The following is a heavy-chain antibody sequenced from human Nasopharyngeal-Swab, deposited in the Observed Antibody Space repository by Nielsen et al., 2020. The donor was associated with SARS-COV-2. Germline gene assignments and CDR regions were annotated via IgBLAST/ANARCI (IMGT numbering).Heavy chain of an antibody. V-gene: IGHV1-18*01. CDR3: ARGKPLYDSSGYYFDY. CDR1: GYTFTSFG. J-gene: IGHJ4*02. CDR2: ISATTGRT. Sequence: ASVKVSCKSSGYTFTSFGISWVRQAPGQGLEWIGWISATTGRTAYGQKFQDRATVTADTSTNIGYMELSRLRSDDTAVYYCARGKPLYDSSGYYFDYWGQGTLVTVSS. D-gene: IGHD3-22*01.